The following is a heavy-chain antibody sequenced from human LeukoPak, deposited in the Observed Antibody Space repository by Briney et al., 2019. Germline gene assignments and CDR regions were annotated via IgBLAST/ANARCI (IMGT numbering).Heavy chain of an antibody. J-gene: IGHJ4*02. V-gene: IGHV4-31*03. CDR3: SRGLDSRKLGY. D-gene: IGHD3-22*01. CDR2: IHPSGML. CDR1: GASFNIDDQY. Sequence: SETLSLTCTVSGASFNIDDQYWNWIRQSPGKGLEWIGSIHPSGMLYNNPSLESRVTMSRDTSKNQSSLNLNSVTAADTAVYFCSRGLDSRKLGYWGQGILVTVSS.